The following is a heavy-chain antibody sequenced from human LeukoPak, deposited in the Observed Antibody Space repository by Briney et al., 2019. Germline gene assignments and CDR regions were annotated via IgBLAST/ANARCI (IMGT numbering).Heavy chain of an antibody. CDR3: ATIKRGNIFGFFDF. J-gene: IGHJ4*02. CDR2: VLDNVRT. V-gene: IGHV4-59*11. CDR1: GGSISSHY. Sequence: SETLSLTCTVSGGSISSHYWSWVRQPPGKGLEWIGYVLDNVRTKDNPSLNSRFTLSAVTSKSQFSLRLTSVTAADTAVYYCATIKRGNIFGFFDFWGQGILVTVSS. D-gene: IGHD5-18*01.